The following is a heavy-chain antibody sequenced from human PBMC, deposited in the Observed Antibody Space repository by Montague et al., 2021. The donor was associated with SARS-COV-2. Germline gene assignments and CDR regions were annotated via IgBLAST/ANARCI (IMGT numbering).Heavy chain of an antibody. J-gene: IGHJ4*02. CDR2: INHSGST. V-gene: IGHV4-34*01. Sequence: SETLSLTCAVYGGSFSGYDWNWIRQPPGKGLEWIGEINHSGSTNYNPSLKSRVTMSVDTSKNQFSLKLSSVTAADTAVYYCARGARQGYGFRLGSFDYWGQGTLVTVSS. D-gene: IGHD3-10*01. CDR1: GGSFSGYD. CDR3: ARGARQGYGFRLGSFDY.